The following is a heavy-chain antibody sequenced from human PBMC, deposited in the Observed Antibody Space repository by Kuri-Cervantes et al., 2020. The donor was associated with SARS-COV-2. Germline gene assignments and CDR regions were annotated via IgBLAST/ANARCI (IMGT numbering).Heavy chain of an antibody. CDR2: IYYSGST. CDR1: GGSISSSSYY. D-gene: IGHD3-22*01. J-gene: IGHJ4*02. V-gene: IGHV4-39*01. Sequence: ESLKISCTVSGGSISSSSYYWGWIRQPPGKGLEWMGSIYYSGSTYYNPSLKSRVTISVDTSKNQFSLKLSSVTAADTAVYSCVRLPYYYDATGYPNYFFDVWGRGTLVTVSS. CDR3: VRLPYYYDATGYPNYFFDV.